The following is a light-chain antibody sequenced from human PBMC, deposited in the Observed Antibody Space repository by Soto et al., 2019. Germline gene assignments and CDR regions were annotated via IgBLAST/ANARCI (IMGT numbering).Light chain of an antibody. CDR1: SSNIGSNS. Sequence: QSVLTQPPSVSAAPGQRVTISCSGSSSNIGSNSVSWYQQLPETAPKLLISDNNKRPSGIPDRFSGSKSGTSATLGITGLQTGDEADYYCGTWDSSLSAVLFGGGTKVTVL. V-gene: IGLV1-51*01. CDR3: GTWDSSLSAVL. CDR2: DNN. J-gene: IGLJ3*02.